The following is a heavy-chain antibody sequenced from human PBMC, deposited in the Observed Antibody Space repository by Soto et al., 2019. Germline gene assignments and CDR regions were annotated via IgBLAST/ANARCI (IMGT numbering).Heavy chain of an antibody. CDR2: IYYSGST. CDR1: GGSISSYD. Sequence: SETLSLTCTVSGGSISSYDWSWIRQPPGKGLEWIGYIYYSGSTNYNPSLKSRVTISVDTSKNQFSLKLSSVTAADTAVYYCARDSCSGGSCYVDYWGQGTLVTVSS. V-gene: IGHV4-59*01. CDR3: ARDSCSGGSCYVDY. D-gene: IGHD2-15*01. J-gene: IGHJ4*02.